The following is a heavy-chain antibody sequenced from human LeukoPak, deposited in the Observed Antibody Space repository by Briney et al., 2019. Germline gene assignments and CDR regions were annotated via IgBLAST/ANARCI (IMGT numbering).Heavy chain of an antibody. D-gene: IGHD6-19*01. V-gene: IGHV4-34*01. Sequence: SETLSLTCAVYGGSFSGYYWSWIRQPPGRGLEWIGEINHSGSTNYDPSLKSRVTISVDTSKNQFSLKLSSVTAADTAVYYCADTQWLVYYYWGQGTLVTVSS. J-gene: IGHJ4*02. CDR2: INHSGST. CDR1: GGSFSGYY. CDR3: ADTQWLVYYY.